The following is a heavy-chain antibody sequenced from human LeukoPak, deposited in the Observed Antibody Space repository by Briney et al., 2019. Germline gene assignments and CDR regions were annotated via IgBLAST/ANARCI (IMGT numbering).Heavy chain of an antibody. D-gene: IGHD5-18*01. Sequence: PGGSLRLSCATAGFTFSTFCIHWVRQTPGKGLEWAAAIQSDGSKQYYGDSVKGRFTISRDSSKNTVYLQMNSLRDEDTAVYYCARDVDTSSHSSQLDPWGQGTLVTVSS. CDR1: GFTFSTFC. J-gene: IGHJ5*02. CDR3: ARDVDTSSHSSQLDP. V-gene: IGHV3-33*01. CDR2: IQSDGSKQ.